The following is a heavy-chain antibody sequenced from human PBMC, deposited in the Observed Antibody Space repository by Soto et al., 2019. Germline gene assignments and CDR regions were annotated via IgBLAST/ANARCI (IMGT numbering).Heavy chain of an antibody. CDR1: GFTFSSYS. CDR3: ARKSTYYDFWSGYDLAFDI. CDR2: ISSSSSTI. J-gene: IGHJ3*02. D-gene: IGHD3-3*01. V-gene: IGHV3-48*02. Sequence: GGSLRLSCAASGFTFSSYSMNWVRQAQGKGLEWVSYISSSSSTIYYADSVKGRFTISRDNAKNSLYLQMNSLRDEDTAVYYCARKSTYYDFWSGYDLAFDIWGQGTMVTVSS.